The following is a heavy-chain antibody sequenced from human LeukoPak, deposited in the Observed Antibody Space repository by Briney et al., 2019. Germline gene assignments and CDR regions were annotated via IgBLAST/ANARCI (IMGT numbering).Heavy chain of an antibody. CDR1: GGSFSGYY. CDR3: ARGPRGRRVLRWFDP. J-gene: IGHJ5*02. D-gene: IGHD3-10*01. Sequence: PSETLSLTCAVYGGSFSGYYWSWIRQPPGKGLEWIGEINHSGSTNYNPSLKSRVTISVDTSKNQFSLKLSSVTAADTAVYYCARGPRGRRVLRWFDPWGQGTLVTVYS. CDR2: INHSGST. V-gene: IGHV4-34*01.